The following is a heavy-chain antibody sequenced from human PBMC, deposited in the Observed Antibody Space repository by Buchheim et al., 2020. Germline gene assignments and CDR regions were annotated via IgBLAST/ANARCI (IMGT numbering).Heavy chain of an antibody. V-gene: IGHV3-11*01. CDR3: ASEYYYGSGDGIGYYYYMDV. CDR2: ISSSGSTI. CDR1: GFTFSDYY. J-gene: IGHJ6*03. D-gene: IGHD3-10*01. Sequence: QVQLVESGGGVVQPGRSLGLSCAASGFTFSDYYMSWIRQAPGKGLEWVSYISSSGSTIYYADSVKGRFTISRDNAKNSLYLQMNSLRAEDTAVYYCASEYYYGSGDGIGYYYYMDVWGKGTT.